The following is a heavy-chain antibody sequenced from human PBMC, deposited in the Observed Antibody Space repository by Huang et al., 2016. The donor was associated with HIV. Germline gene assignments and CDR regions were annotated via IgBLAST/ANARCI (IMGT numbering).Heavy chain of an antibody. J-gene: IGHJ4*02. CDR3: ARGSRQGKYYYGSGTAY. CDR2: IKRDGSST. CDR1: GFTFSSYG. V-gene: IGHV3-74*01. Sequence: EVQLVESGGGLVQPGGSLRLSCAASGFTFSSYGMHWVRQVPGQGLVWVSHIKRDGSSTSYADSVKGRFTISRDNAKNTLYLQMNSLRAEDTAVYYCARGSRQGKYYYGSGTAYWGQGTLVTVSS. D-gene: IGHD3-10*01.